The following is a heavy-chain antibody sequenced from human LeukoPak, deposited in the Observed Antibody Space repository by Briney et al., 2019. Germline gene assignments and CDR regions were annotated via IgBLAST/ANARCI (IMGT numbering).Heavy chain of an antibody. Sequence: ASVRVSCKASGYTFTSYSISWVRQAPGQGLEWMGWISAYNGNTNYAQKLQGRVTMTTDTSTSTAYMELRSLRSDDTAVYYCAILNYYGSGSYYNQPKDAFDIWGQGTMVTVSS. V-gene: IGHV1-18*01. CDR3: AILNYYGSGSYYNQPKDAFDI. J-gene: IGHJ3*02. CDR2: ISAYNGNT. D-gene: IGHD3-10*01. CDR1: GYTFTSYS.